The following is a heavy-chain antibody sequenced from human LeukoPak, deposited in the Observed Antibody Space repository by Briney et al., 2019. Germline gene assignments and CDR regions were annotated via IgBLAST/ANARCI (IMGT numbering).Heavy chain of an antibody. CDR2: IYYSGST. D-gene: IGHD3-3*01. J-gene: IGHJ3*02. Sequence: PSETLSLTCTVSGGSISSGGYYWSWIRQHPGKGLEWIGYIYYSGSTYYNPSLKSRVTISVDTSKNQFSLKLSSVTAADTAVYYCARDQALGVGMSRAFDIWGQGTMVTVSS. CDR3: ARDQALGVGMSRAFDI. CDR1: GGSISSGGYY. V-gene: IGHV4-31*03.